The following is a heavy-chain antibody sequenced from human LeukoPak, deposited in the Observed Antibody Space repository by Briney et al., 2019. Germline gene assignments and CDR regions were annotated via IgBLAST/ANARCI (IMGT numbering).Heavy chain of an antibody. CDR1: GFTFSSYS. D-gene: IGHD5-18*01. J-gene: IGHJ4*02. Sequence: GGSLRLSCAASGFTFSSYSMNWVRQAPGKGLEWVSSISSSSSYIYYADSVKGRFTISRDNSKNTLYLQMNSLRAEDTAVYYCAKARDSCGYLGSVGYFDYWGQGTLVTVSS. CDR2: ISSSSSYI. CDR3: AKARDSCGYLGSVGYFDY. V-gene: IGHV3-21*04.